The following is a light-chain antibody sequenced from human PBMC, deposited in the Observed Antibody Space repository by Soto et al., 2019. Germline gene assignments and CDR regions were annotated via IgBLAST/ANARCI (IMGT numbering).Light chain of an antibody. CDR3: QQRSDWPST. V-gene: IGKV3-11*01. J-gene: IGKJ4*01. CDR2: DAS. CDR1: QSVGRY. Sequence: EIVLTQSPATLSLSPGKGATLSCRASQSVGRYLAWYQQKPGQAPRLLIYDASKRATGIAARFSGSGSGTDFTLTISSLEPEDFAVYYCQQRSDWPSTFGGGTKVQIK.